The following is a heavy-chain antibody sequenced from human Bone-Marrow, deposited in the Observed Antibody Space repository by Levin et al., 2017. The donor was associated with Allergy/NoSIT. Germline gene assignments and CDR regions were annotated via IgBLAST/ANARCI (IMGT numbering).Heavy chain of an antibody. CDR3: AKDRLTSGSYSLDN. Sequence: GESLKISCAASGFTLSSYAMSWVRQAPEKGLEWVSDIRGSGGKTYYADSAKGRFTISRDDSKSTVYLQMNNLRAEDTAVYYCAKDRLTSGSYSLDNWGQGTLVTVSS. D-gene: IGHD1-26*01. CDR2: IRGSGGKT. V-gene: IGHV3-23*01. CDR1: GFTLSSYA. J-gene: IGHJ4*02.